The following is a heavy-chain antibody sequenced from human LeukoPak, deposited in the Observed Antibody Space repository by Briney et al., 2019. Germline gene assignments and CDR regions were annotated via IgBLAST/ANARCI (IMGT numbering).Heavy chain of an antibody. J-gene: IGHJ6*02. CDR1: GGTFSSYA. CDR3: ARDADGSGSYYYYGMDV. CDR2: IIPIFGTA. V-gene: IGHV1-69*13. Sequence: GASVKVSCKASGGTFSSYAISWVRQAPGQGLEWMGGIIPIFGTANYAQKFQGRVTITADESTSTAYMELSSLRSEDTAVYYCARDADGSGSYYYYGMDVWGQGTTVTVSS. D-gene: IGHD3-10*01.